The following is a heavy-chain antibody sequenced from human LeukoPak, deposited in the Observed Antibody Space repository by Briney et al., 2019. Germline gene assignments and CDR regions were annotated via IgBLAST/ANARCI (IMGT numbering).Heavy chain of an antibody. Sequence: GGSLRLSCAASGFTFSSYGMHWVRQAPGKGLEWVAVIWYDGSNKYYADSVKGRFTISRDNSKNTLYLQMNSLRAEDTAVYYCAKAPQAMPPSNYYYYYYYGMDVWGQGTTVTVSS. J-gene: IGHJ6*02. CDR1: GFTFSSYG. CDR3: AKAPQAMPPSNYYYYYYYGMDV. D-gene: IGHD2-2*01. V-gene: IGHV3-33*06. CDR2: IWYDGSNK.